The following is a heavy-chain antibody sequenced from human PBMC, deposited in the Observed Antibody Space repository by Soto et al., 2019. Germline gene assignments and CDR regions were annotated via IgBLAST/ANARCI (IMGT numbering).Heavy chain of an antibody. CDR2: IYYSGST. D-gene: IGHD3-16*01. Sequence: QVQLQESGPGLVKPSETLSLTCTVSDGSISTYYWNWIRQPPGKGLEWIGYIYYSGSTNYNPSLKSRVTISLDTSQNQFSLKLSSVTAADTAMYYCARLRDYDYVWGSYYGMDVWGQGTTVTVSS. V-gene: IGHV4-59*08. J-gene: IGHJ6*02. CDR3: ARLRDYDYVWGSYYGMDV. CDR1: DGSISTYY.